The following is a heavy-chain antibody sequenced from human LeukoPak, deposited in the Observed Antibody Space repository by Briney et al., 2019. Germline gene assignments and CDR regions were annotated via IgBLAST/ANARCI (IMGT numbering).Heavy chain of an antibody. CDR1: GGTFSSYA. Sequence: SVKVSCKASGGTFSSYAISWVRQAPGQGLEWMGRIIPILGIANHAQKFQGRVTITADKSTSTAYMELSSLRSEDTAVYYCARGTVVGATRPFDYWGQGTLVTVSS. CDR3: ARGTVVGATRPFDY. V-gene: IGHV1-69*04. CDR2: IIPILGIA. J-gene: IGHJ4*02. D-gene: IGHD1-26*01.